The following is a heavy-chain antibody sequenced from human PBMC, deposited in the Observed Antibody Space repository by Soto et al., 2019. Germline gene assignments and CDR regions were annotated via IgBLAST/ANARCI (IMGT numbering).Heavy chain of an antibody. D-gene: IGHD2-2*01. CDR1: GFTFSSYA. CDR2: ISGSGGST. CDR3: AKDLGIRGCSSTSCYVTPGDYYYYYMDV. Sequence: GGSLRLSCAASGFTFSSYAMSWVRQAPGKGLEWVSAISGSGGSTYYADSVKGRFTISRDNSKNTLYLQMNSLRAEDPAVYYCAKDLGIRGCSSTSCYVTPGDYYYYYMDVWGKGTTVTVSS. V-gene: IGHV3-23*01. J-gene: IGHJ6*03.